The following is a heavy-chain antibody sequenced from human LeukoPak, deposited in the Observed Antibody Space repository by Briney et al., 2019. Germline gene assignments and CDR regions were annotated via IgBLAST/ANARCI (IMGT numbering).Heavy chain of an antibody. CDR1: GFTFSTYS. D-gene: IGHD2-2*01. CDR3: ARGRSNTRCKLEWVPIDY. J-gene: IGHJ4*02. V-gene: IGHV3-48*01. CDR2: ISSSSSTI. Sequence: GVLRLSCAASGFTFSTYSMNWVRQAPGRGLEWVSYISSSSSTIYYADSVKGRFTISRDNARNSLYLQMNSLRAEDTAVYYCARGRSNTRCKLEWVPIDYWGQGTLVTVSS.